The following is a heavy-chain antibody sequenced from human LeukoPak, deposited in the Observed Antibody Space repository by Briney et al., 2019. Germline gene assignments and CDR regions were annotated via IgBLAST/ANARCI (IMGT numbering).Heavy chain of an antibody. CDR2: INAGNGNT. Sequence: GASVKVSCKPSGYTFTSYAMHWVRQAPGQRLEWMGWINAGNGNTKYSQKFQGRVTITRDTSASTAYMELSSLRSEDTAMYYCAREDDSGYHYFDYWGQGTLVTVSS. CDR1: GYTFTSYA. V-gene: IGHV1-3*01. D-gene: IGHD5-12*01. CDR3: AREDDSGYHYFDY. J-gene: IGHJ4*02.